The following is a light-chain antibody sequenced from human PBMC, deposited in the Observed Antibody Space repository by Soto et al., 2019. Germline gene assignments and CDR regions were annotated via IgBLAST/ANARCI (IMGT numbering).Light chain of an antibody. CDR1: QSVNSNF. J-gene: IGKJ5*01. V-gene: IGKV3-20*01. Sequence: EIVLTQSPGTLSLSPGEGATLTCRTSQSVNSNFVTWYQQKPGQAPRLLIYSASSRAPGIPDRFSGSGYGTDFTLTISRLEPEDFVVYYCQHYDNSPLTFGQGTRLEIK. CDR2: SAS. CDR3: QHYDNSPLT.